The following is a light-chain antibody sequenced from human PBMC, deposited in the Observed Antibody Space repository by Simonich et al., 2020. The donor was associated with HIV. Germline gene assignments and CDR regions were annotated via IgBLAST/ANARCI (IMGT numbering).Light chain of an antibody. J-gene: IGLJ2*01. CDR1: SSNIGHYY. CDR2: DTN. CDR3: GTWDSSLSAWV. Sequence: QSVLTQPPSVSAAPGQKVTISCSGSSSNIGHYYVSWSQQLPATAPKRLIYDTNKRPAGLPDRFSGSKSGTSATLGITVLQTGDEADYYCGTWDSSLSAWVFGGGTKLTVL. V-gene: IGLV1-51*01.